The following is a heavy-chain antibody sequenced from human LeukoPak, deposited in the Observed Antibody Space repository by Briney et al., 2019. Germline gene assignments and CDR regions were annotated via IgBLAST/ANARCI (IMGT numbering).Heavy chain of an antibody. V-gene: IGHV1-2*02. CDR2: INPNSGGT. CDR1: GYTFTGYY. Sequence: GASVKVSCKASGYTFTGYYMHWVRQAPGQGLEWMGWINPNSGGTNYARKFQGRVTMTRDTSISTAYMELSRLRSDDTAVYYCARDFRGDYGYYYMDVWGKGTTVTISS. D-gene: IGHD4-17*01. CDR3: ARDFRGDYGYYYMDV. J-gene: IGHJ6*03.